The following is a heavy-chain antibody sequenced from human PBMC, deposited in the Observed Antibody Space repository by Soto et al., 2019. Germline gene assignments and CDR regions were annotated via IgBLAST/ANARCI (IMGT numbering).Heavy chain of an antibody. V-gene: IGHV3-23*01. Sequence: EVQLLESGGGLVQPGGSLRLSCAASGFTFSSYPMKWVRQAPGKGLEWVSLIGESGTPTYYADSVKGRFTISRDNSGNTLFLEMYSLRAEDTAVYYCARYIPGVRYYGMDVWGQGTTVTVSS. D-gene: IGHD2-2*01. CDR3: ARYIPGVRYYGMDV. CDR2: IGESGTPT. J-gene: IGHJ6*02. CDR1: GFTFSSYP.